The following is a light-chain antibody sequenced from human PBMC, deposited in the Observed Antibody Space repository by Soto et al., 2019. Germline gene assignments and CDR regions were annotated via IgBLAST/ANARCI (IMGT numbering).Light chain of an antibody. CDR1: QGISSY. CDR3: QHYYSYPQVT. CDR2: AAS. J-gene: IGKJ5*01. Sequence: AIRMTQSPSSLSTSTGDRVTITCRASQGISSYLAWYQQKPGKAPKLLIYAASTMKSGVPSRVSGSGSGTDFTLNTSFLHSEDFATYDCQHYYSYPQVTFCQGTRLEIK. V-gene: IGKV1-8*01.